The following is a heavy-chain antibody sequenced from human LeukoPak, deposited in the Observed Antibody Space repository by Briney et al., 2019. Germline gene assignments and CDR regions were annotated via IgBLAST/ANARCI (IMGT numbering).Heavy chain of an antibody. D-gene: IGHD3-10*01. J-gene: IGHJ4*02. Sequence: PSETLSLTCAVYGGSFSGYYWSWTRQPPGKGLEWIGEINHSGSTNYNPSLKSRVTISVDTSKNQFSLKLSSVTAADTAVYYCVRGVADSYGQFDNWGQGTLVTVSS. CDR1: GGSFSGYY. V-gene: IGHV4-34*01. CDR2: INHSGST. CDR3: VRGVADSYGQFDN.